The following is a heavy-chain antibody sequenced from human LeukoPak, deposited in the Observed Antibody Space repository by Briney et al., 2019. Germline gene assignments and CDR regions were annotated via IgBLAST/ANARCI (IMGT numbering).Heavy chain of an antibody. CDR2: IISKTDGGTT. J-gene: IGHJ4*02. CDR1: VLIFSNAW. V-gene: IGHV3-15*07. CDR3: TTRLSMSGYPSTAY. Sequence: KTGGFLRLSCAATVLIFSNAWVNWVRQAPRKGREWVGRIISKTDGGTTTYAAPVIGRFTISRDDSKNTLYLQMTSLKIDDTAVYYCTTRLSMSGYPSTAYWGQGTLVTVSS. D-gene: IGHD5-12*01.